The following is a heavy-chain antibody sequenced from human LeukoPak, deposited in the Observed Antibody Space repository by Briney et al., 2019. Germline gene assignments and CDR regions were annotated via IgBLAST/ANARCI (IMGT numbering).Heavy chain of an antibody. D-gene: IGHD1-26*01. V-gene: IGHV3-23*01. Sequence: GGSLRLSCAASGFTFTSYSMNWVRQAPGKGLEWVSTISGGGGRTYYADSVKGRFTISRDNSKNTLYLQVNSLRAEDTAVYYCAKGGKWDVTPFDYWGQGTLVTVSS. CDR3: AKGGKWDVTPFDY. J-gene: IGHJ4*02. CDR2: ISGGGGRT. CDR1: GFTFTSYS.